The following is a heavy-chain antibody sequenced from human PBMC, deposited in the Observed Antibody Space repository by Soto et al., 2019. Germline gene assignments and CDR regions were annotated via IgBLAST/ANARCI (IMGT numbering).Heavy chain of an antibody. CDR2: IKQDGTEK. V-gene: IGHV3-7*03. Sequence: PGGSLRLSCEASGFTFRSYWMTWVRQAPGKGLEWVANIKQDGTEKYYVDSVKGRFNISRDNAKNSIHLQMNSLRAEDTAVYYCALNPPPFWATSPYGMDVWGQGTTVTVSS. J-gene: IGHJ6*02. D-gene: IGHD5-12*01. CDR3: ALNPPPFWATSPYGMDV. CDR1: GFTFRSYW.